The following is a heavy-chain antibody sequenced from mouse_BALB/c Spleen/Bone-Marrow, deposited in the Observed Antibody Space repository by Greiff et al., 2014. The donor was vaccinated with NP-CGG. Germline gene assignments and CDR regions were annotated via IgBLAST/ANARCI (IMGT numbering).Heavy chain of an antibody. CDR1: GFDFSRYW. Sequence: EVQLVESGGGLVQPGGSLKLSCAASGFDFSRYWMSWVRQAPGKGLEWIGEINPESSTINYTPSLKDKFIISRYNAKNTLYLQMSKVRSEDTALYYCARLNYYGNLLDWGAGTTLTVSA. D-gene: IGHD1-1*01. J-gene: IGHJ1*01. V-gene: IGHV4-1*02. CDR3: ARLNYYGNLLD. CDR2: INPESSTI.